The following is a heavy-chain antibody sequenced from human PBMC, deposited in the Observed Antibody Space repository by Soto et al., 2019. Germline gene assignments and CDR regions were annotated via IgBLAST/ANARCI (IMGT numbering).Heavy chain of an antibody. J-gene: IGHJ4*02. CDR1: GGSVSSGSYY. CDR3: ARAGLGDGSDY. D-gene: IGHD1-26*01. CDR2: IYYSGST. Sequence: QGELQESGQGLVKPSETLSLTCTVSGGSVSSGSYYWGWIRQPPGKGLEWIGYIYYSGSTKYNPSLKSRVTISVDTSKNQFSLKLSSVTAADTAVYYCARAGLGDGSDYWGQGTLVTVSS. V-gene: IGHV4-61*01.